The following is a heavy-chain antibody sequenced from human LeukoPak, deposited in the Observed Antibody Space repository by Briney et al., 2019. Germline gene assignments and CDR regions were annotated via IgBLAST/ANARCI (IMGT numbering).Heavy chain of an antibody. CDR2: ISYDGSNK. Sequence: GGSLRLSCAASGFTFSSYAMHWVRQAPGKGLEWVAVISYDGSNKYYADSVKGRFTISRDNSKNTLYLQMNSLRAEDTAVYYCASVVVVANHYGMDVWGQGTTVTVSS. V-gene: IGHV3-30-3*01. J-gene: IGHJ6*02. CDR1: GFTFSSYA. D-gene: IGHD2-15*01. CDR3: ASVVVVANHYGMDV.